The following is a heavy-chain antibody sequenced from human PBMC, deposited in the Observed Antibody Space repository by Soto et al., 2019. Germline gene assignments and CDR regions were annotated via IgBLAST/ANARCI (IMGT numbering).Heavy chain of an antibody. V-gene: IGHV3-15*01. D-gene: IGHD2-2*01. CDR2: IKSTTDGEPT. CDR1: GFPFTNAW. CDR3: TTGACSGKSCDDKTHDH. Sequence: GGSLRLSCAASGFPFTNAWMSWVRQAPGKGLEWVGRIKSTTDGEPTDYSESVKGRFTMSRDDSKNTLFLQMNTLQTDDTAVYFCTTGACSGKSCDDKTHDHWGQGSLVTVS. J-gene: IGHJ4*02.